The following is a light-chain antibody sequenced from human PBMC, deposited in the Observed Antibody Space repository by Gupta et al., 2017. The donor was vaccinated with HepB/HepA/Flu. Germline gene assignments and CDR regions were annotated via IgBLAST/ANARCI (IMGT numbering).Light chain of an antibody. V-gene: IGKV1-33*01. Sequence: DIQMTQPPSSLSASVGDRVTITCQASQDISNYLNWYQQKPGKAPKLLIYDASNLETGVPSRFSGSGSGTDFTFTISSLQPEDIATYYWQQDDNLVTFGGGTKVEIK. CDR1: QDISNY. J-gene: IGKJ4*01. CDR2: DAS. CDR3: QQDDNLVT.